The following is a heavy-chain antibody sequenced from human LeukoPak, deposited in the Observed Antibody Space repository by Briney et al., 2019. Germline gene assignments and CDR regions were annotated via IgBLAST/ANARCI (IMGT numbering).Heavy chain of an antibody. Sequence: GGSLRLSCAASGFTFSSYWMSWVRQAPGKGLEGVASIKQDGSEKYYVDSVKGRFTISRDNAKNSLYLQMNSLRAEDTAVYYCARDMVRGVIRGYYYGMDVWGQGTTVTVSS. CDR1: GFTFSSYW. CDR3: ARDMVRGVIRGYYYGMDV. CDR2: IKQDGSEK. V-gene: IGHV3-7*01. D-gene: IGHD3-10*01. J-gene: IGHJ6*02.